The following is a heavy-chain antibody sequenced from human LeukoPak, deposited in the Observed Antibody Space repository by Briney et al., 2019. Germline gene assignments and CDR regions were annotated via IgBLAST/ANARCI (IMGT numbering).Heavy chain of an antibody. V-gene: IGHV4-31*02. CDR3: ARISQSSGGFYY. J-gene: IGHJ4*02. CDR1: GGSISNSGGFY. D-gene: IGHD2-15*01. CDR2: ISYRGST. Sequence: PSETLSLTCTVSGGSISNSGGFYWSWIRQHPGNGLEWIGFISYRGSTYYNPSLKSQVSMSVDTSRSQFSLRLTSVTDEDTAVYYCARISQSSGGFYYWGQGSLVTVSS.